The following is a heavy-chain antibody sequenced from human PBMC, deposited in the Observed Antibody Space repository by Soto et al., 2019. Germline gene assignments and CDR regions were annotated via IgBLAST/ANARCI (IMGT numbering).Heavy chain of an antibody. CDR1: GFTFSSYS. CDR3: ARAWLGNANCGGACLVNWFDP. D-gene: IGHD2-21*02. Sequence: GGSLRLSCAASGFTFSSYSMNWVRQAPGKGLEWVSSISSSSNYIYYADSVQGRFTISRDNAKNSLYLQMNSLRAEDTAVYYCARAWLGNANCGGACLVNWFDPWGQGTRVTVSS. CDR2: ISSSSNYI. J-gene: IGHJ5*02. V-gene: IGHV3-21*01.